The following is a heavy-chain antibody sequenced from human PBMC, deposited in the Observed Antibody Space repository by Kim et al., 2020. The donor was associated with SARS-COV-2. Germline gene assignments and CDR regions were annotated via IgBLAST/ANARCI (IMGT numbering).Heavy chain of an antibody. CDR3: ARGLGWSNEGAFDA. J-gene: IGHJ4*02. V-gene: IGHV4-59*09. Sequence: SPSLTSRVTISVEASMNQFYLKLSSVTAAETAVYYCARGLGWSNEGAFDAWGQGTLVTVSS. D-gene: IGHD1-1*01.